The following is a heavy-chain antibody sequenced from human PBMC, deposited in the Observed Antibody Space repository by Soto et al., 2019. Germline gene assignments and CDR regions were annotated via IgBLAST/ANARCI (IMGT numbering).Heavy chain of an antibody. CDR1: GFTFSSYA. V-gene: IGHV3-23*01. Sequence: EVQLLESGGGLVQPGGSLRLSCAASGFTFSSYAMSWFRQAPGKGREWVSAISGSGGSTYYADPVKGRFTISRDNSKNTLYMQMNSLRAEDTAVYYCAKRRGMSTVTTFDYWGQGTLVTVSS. D-gene: IGHD4-4*01. CDR3: AKRRGMSTVTTFDY. CDR2: ISGSGGST. J-gene: IGHJ4*02.